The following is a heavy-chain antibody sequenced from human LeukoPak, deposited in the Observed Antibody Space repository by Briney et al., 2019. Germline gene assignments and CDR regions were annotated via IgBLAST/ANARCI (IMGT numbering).Heavy chain of an antibody. D-gene: IGHD3-16*02. CDR1: GFTFSNAW. J-gene: IGHJ6*03. CDR2: IKSKTDGGTT. Sequence: GGSLRLSCAASGFTFSNAWMSWVRQAPGKGLEWVGRIKSKTDGGTTDYAAPVKGRFTISRGDSKNTLYLQMNSLKTEDTAVYYCTGGFGIMITFGGVIVKGYYYYMDVWGKGTTVTVSS. CDR3: TGGFGIMITFGGVIVKGYYYYMDV. V-gene: IGHV3-15*01.